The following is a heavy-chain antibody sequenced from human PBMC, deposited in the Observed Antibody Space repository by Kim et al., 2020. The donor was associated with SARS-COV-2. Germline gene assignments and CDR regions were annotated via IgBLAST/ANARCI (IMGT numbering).Heavy chain of an antibody. D-gene: IGHD2-21*02. CDR2: ISWNSGSI. J-gene: IGHJ4*02. Sequence: GGSLRLSCAASGFTFGDYVMHWVRQAPGKGLEWVSGISWNSGSIGYADSVKGRFTISRDNAKNSLYLQMNSLRVEDTALYYCAKSPVTIIRTGYFDYWGQGTLVTVSS. V-gene: IGHV3-9*01. CDR3: AKSPVTIIRTGYFDY. CDR1: GFTFGDYV.